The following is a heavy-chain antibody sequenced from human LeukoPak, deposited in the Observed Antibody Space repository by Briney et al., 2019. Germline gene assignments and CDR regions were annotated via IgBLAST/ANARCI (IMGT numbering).Heavy chain of an antibody. V-gene: IGHV3-7*01. CDR1: GFSFSDSV. CDR3: ATDRGWRTSGYYLYYFEY. CDR2: IKHDGSEK. D-gene: IGHD3-3*01. J-gene: IGHJ4*02. Sequence: GGSLRLSCVASGFSFSDSVIHWVRQAPGKGLEWVASIKHDGSEKYYVDSVRGRFTISRDNTMNSLYLQMSSLRAEDTAVYYCATDRGWRTSGYYLYYFEYWGQGTLVTFSS.